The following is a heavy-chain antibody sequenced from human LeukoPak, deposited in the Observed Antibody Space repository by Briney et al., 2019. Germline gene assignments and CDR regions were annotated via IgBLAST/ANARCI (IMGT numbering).Heavy chain of an antibody. CDR3: ARDVGDYYGSGTNLDY. V-gene: IGHV3-7*01. Sequence: QPGGSLRLSCAASGFTFSSYDMHWVRQAPGKGLEWVANIKQDGSEKYYVDSVKGRFTISRDNAKNSLYLQMNSLRAEDTAVYYCARDVGDYYGSGTNLDYWGQGTLVTVSS. J-gene: IGHJ4*02. D-gene: IGHD3-10*01. CDR2: IKQDGSEK. CDR1: GFTFSSYD.